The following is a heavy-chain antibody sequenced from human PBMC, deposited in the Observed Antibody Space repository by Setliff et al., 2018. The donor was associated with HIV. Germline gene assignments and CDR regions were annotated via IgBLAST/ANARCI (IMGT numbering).Heavy chain of an antibody. CDR1: GGSVSRYY. V-gene: IGHV4-4*08. CDR2: VYTSGST. Sequence: KTSETLSLTCTVSGGSVSRYYWSWIRQPPGKGLELIGYVYTSGSTNYNPSLKSRLTISVDTSKNQFSLKLSSVTAADTALYYCAGVVAHPIFYYYYMDVWGKGTTVTVSS. J-gene: IGHJ6*03. D-gene: IGHD2-2*01. CDR3: AGVVAHPIFYYYYMDV.